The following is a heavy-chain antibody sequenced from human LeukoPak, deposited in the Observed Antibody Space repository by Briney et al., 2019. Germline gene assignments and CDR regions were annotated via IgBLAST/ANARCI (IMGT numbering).Heavy chain of an antibody. V-gene: IGHV3-30*18. Sequence: PGRSLRLSCAASGFTFSSYGMHWARQAPGKGLEWVAVISYDGGNKYYADSVKGRFTISRDNSKNTLYLQMNSLRAEDTAVYYCAKDRVAGRGDYWGQGTLVTVSS. CDR3: AKDRVAGRGDY. CDR2: ISYDGGNK. D-gene: IGHD6-19*01. J-gene: IGHJ4*02. CDR1: GFTFSSYG.